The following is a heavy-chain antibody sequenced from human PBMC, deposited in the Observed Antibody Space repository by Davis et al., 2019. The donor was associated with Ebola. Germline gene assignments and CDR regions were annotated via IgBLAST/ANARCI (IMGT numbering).Heavy chain of an antibody. CDR1: GYTFTSYY. CDR3: ARGGSRGGMDV. J-gene: IGHJ6*02. V-gene: IGHV1-2*04. CDR2: INPNSGGT. D-gene: IGHD3-10*01. Sequence: AASVKVSCKASGYTFTSYYMHWVRQAPGQGLEWMGWINPNSGGTNYAQKFQGWVTMTRDTSISTAYMELSSLRSEDTAVYYCARGGSRGGMDVWGQGTTVTVSS.